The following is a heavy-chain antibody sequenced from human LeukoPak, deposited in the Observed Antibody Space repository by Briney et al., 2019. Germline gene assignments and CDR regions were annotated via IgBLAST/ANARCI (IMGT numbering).Heavy chain of an antibody. V-gene: IGHV1-8*01. CDR1: GYTFTSYD. D-gene: IGHD6-19*01. CDR2: MNPHSGNT. CDR3: ATLGIAVAGAQGIDY. J-gene: IGHJ4*02. Sequence: SVKVSCKASGYTFTSYDINWVRQATGQGLEWMGWMNPHSGNTGYAQNFQGRVTMTRDMSTSTVYMELSSLRSEDTAVYYCATLGIAVAGAQGIDYWGQGTLVTVSS.